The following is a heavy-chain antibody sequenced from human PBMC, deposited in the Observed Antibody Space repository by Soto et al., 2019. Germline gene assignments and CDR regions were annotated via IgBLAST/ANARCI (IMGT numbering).Heavy chain of an antibody. CDR2: ISSTGRSI. J-gene: IGHJ6*02. CDR1: GLTFSDSY. Sequence: VQLVESGGGLVKPGGSLRLSCAASGLTFSDSYLNWIRHAPGKGLEWLAYISSTGRSIFYAGSVKGRFTISRDNAKNSLYLQMNSLRAEDTAMYYCARVRFGEWGYAMDVWGQGTTVTVSS. D-gene: IGHD3-10*01. V-gene: IGHV3-11*01. CDR3: ARVRFGEWGYAMDV.